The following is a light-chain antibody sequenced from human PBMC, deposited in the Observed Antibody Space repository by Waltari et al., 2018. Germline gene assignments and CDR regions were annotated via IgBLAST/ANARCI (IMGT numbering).Light chain of an antibody. Sequence: IQMIQSPSSLSASVGDRVTITCRASQNIASYLNWYQHKPGKAPKLLLYTASSLPTGASSRFSGSGSRTDFTLTISSLPPEDLATYYCQPSYSIPYTFGQGTKLEI. CDR1: QNIASY. CDR3: QPSYSIPYT. CDR2: TAS. J-gene: IGKJ2*01. V-gene: IGKV1-39*01.